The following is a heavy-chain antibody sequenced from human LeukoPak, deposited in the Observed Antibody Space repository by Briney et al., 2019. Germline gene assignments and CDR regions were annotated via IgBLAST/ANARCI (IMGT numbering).Heavy chain of an antibody. Sequence: ASVKVSCKASGYTFTGYYMHWVRQAPGQGLEWMGWINPNSGGTNYAQKFQGRVTTTRDTSISTAYMELSRLRSDDTAVYYCARDDGSGYYGFDYWGQGTLVTVSS. CDR2: INPNSGGT. J-gene: IGHJ4*02. V-gene: IGHV1-2*02. D-gene: IGHD3-22*01. CDR1: GYTFTGYY. CDR3: ARDDGSGYYGFDY.